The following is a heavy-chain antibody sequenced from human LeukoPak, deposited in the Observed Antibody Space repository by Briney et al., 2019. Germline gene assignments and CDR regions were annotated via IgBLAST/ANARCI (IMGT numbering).Heavy chain of an antibody. CDR3: AREQQLPPDYAFDI. V-gene: IGHV3-21*01. D-gene: IGHD6-13*01. Sequence: NPGGSLRLSCGASGFTFSNYAMSWVRQAPGKGLEWVSSISSSSSYIYYADSVKGRFTISRDNAKNSLYLQMNSLRAEDTAVYYCAREQQLPPDYAFDIWGQGTMVTVSS. J-gene: IGHJ3*02. CDR2: ISSSSSYI. CDR1: GFTFSNYA.